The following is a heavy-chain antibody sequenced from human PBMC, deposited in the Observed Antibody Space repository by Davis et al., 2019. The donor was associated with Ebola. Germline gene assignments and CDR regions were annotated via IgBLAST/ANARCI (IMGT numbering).Heavy chain of an antibody. CDR2: ISGSGGST. D-gene: IGHD1-1*01. J-gene: IGHJ4*02. CDR1: GFTFSTYA. V-gene: IGHV3-23*01. CDR3: AKPTIYWNHFPIDY. Sequence: GESLKISCAASGFTFSTYAMSWVRQAPGKGLEWVSAISGSGGSTYYADSVKGRFTISRDNSKNTLYLQMNSLRAEDTAVYYCAKPTIYWNHFPIDYWGQGTLVTVSS.